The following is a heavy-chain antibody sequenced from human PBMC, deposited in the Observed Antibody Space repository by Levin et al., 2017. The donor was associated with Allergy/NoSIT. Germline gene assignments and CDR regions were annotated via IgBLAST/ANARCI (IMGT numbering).Heavy chain of an antibody. D-gene: IGHD5-24*01. J-gene: IGHJ5*02. Sequence: PGGSLKISCAASGFTFSKYWMHWLRQVPGKGPVWVARINSDGSGTSYADSVKGRFNISRDNARNTLYLQMNSLRVEDTGLYYCVGVAWEMATGFFDPWGQGTLVTVSS. CDR3: VGVAWEMATGFFDP. CDR1: GFTFSKYW. V-gene: IGHV3-74*01. CDR2: INSDGSGT.